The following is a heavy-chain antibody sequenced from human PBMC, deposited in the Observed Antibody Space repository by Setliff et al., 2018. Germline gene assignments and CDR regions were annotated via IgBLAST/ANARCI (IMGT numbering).Heavy chain of an antibody. D-gene: IGHD3-3*01. CDR3: ARERVYYNFWSGYSDY. V-gene: IGHV4-31*03. J-gene: IGHJ4*02. CDR2: IYYSGST. Sequence: NPSETLSLTCTVSGGSISSGGYYWSWIRQHPGKGLEWIGYIYYSGSTYYNPSLKSRVTISVDTSKNQFSLKLSSVTAADTAVYYCARERVYYNFWSGYSDYWGQGTLVTVSS. CDR1: GGSISSGGYY.